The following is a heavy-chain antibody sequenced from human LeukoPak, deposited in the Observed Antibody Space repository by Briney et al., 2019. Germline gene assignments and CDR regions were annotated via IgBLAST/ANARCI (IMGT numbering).Heavy chain of an antibody. Sequence: GGSLGLSCAASGFTFSSYSMNWVRQAPGKGLEWVSSISSSSSYIYYADSVKGRFTISRDNAKNSLYLQMNSLRAEDTAVYYCARAVYYYDSSGIFDYWGQGTLVTVSS. CDR2: ISSSSSYI. CDR3: ARAVYYYDSSGIFDY. CDR1: GFTFSSYS. V-gene: IGHV3-21*01. D-gene: IGHD3-22*01. J-gene: IGHJ4*02.